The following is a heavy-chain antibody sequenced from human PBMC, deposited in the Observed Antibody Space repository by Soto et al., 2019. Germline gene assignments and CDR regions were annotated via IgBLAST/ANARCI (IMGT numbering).Heavy chain of an antibody. Sequence: ASVKVSCKASGYIFTGYYIHWVRQAPGQGLEWMGWINPNSGTNYAQNFQGGVIMTRDTSISTAYMELSGLRFDDTAVYYCATRHTSGRDAFHIWGQGTMVTVSS. V-gene: IGHV1-2*02. CDR1: GYIFTGYY. J-gene: IGHJ3*02. D-gene: IGHD6-25*01. CDR2: INPNSGT. CDR3: ATRHTSGRDAFHI.